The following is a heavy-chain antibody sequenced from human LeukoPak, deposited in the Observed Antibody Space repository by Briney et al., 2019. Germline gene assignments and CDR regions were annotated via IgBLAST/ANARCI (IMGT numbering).Heavy chain of an antibody. D-gene: IGHD1-26*01. CDR2: IYYSGTT. CDR3: ARSGSYGGHFDN. Sequence: SETLSLTCGVSGASISNYYCSWIRQSPGKGLEWIGYIYYSGTTNYNPSLKSRVTISVDTSKNQFSLKLTSVTAADTAVYYCARSGSYGGHFDNWGQGTLVTVSS. CDR1: GASISNYY. V-gene: IGHV4-59*08. J-gene: IGHJ4*02.